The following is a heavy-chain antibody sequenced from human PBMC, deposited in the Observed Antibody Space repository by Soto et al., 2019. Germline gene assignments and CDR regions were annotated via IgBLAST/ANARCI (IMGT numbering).Heavy chain of an antibody. CDR1: GGSFSGYY. J-gene: IGHJ6*02. D-gene: IGHD6-13*01. CDR2: INHSGST. V-gene: IGHV4-34*01. Sequence: QSLTCAVYGGSFSGYYWGWIRQPPGKGLEWIGEINHSGSTNYNPSLKSRVTISVDTSKNQFSLKLSSVTAADTAVYYCARDRAIAAAGTGYYGMDVWGQGTTVTVSS. CDR3: ARDRAIAAAGTGYYGMDV.